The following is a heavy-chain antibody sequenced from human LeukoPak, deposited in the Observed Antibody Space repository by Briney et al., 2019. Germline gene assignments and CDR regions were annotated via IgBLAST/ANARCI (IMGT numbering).Heavy chain of an antibody. J-gene: IGHJ4*02. V-gene: IGHV3-7*01. Sequence: PGGSLRLSCAASGFTFSGHWMSWVRQAPGKGLEWVANINQGGSDKYYVDSVKGRFTISRDNANNLLYLQMNSLRGEDTAVYYCARGGSIGDSFDYWGQGALVTVSS. D-gene: IGHD3-10*01. CDR1: GFTFSGHW. CDR2: INQGGSDK. CDR3: ARGGSIGDSFDY.